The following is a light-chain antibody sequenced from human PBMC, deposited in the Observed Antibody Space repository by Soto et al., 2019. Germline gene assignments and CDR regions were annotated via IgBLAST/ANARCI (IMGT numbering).Light chain of an antibody. CDR3: AAWDDSLSGVV. Sequence: QLVLTQPPSASGTLGQRVTISCSGSSSNIGSNYVYWYQQLPGTVPQLLIYRNSERPSGVPDRFSGSKSGTSASLAISGLRSEDEADYYCAAWDDSLSGVVFGGGTKLTVL. CDR1: SSNIGSNY. V-gene: IGLV1-47*01. CDR2: RNS. J-gene: IGLJ2*01.